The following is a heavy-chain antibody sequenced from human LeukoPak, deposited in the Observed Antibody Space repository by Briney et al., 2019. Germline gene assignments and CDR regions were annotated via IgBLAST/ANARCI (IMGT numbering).Heavy chain of an antibody. J-gene: IGHJ5*02. D-gene: IGHD1-26*01. CDR2: ISYDGSNK. V-gene: IGHV3-30*03. CDR1: GFTFSSYG. Sequence: GRSLRLSCAASGFTFSSYGMHWVRQAPGKGLEWVAVISYDGSNKYFADSVKGRFTISRDNSKNTLYLQMNSLRAEDTAVYYCAMEVGAPGHNWFDPWGQGTLVTVSS. CDR3: AMEVGAPGHNWFDP.